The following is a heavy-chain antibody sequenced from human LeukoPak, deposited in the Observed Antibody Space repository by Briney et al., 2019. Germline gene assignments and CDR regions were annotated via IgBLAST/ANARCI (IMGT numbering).Heavy chain of an antibody. CDR1: GYTFTSYG. V-gene: IGHV1-18*01. J-gene: IGHJ4*02. D-gene: IGHD4-23*01. CDR2: ISAYNGNT. Sequence: ASVKVSCKASGYTFTSYGISWVRQAPGQGLEWMGWISAYNGNTNYAQKLQGRVTMTTDTSTSTAYMELRSLRSDDTAVYYYARVTDYGGNSYYFDYWGQGTLVTVSS. CDR3: ARVTDYGGNSYYFDY.